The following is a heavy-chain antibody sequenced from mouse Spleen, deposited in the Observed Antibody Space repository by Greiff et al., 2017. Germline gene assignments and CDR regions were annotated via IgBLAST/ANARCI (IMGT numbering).Heavy chain of an antibody. V-gene: IGHV5-6-2*01. CDR3: ARHDGSHFAY. J-gene: IGHJ3*01. Sequence: EVQGVESGGGLVKPGGSLKLSCAASGFTFSSYAMSWVRQTPEKRLEWVAAINSNGGSTYYPDTVKDRFTISRDNAKNTLYLQMSSLRSEDTALYYCARHDGSHFAYWGQGTLVTVSA. CDR1: GFTFSSYA. D-gene: IGHD1-1*02. CDR2: INSNGGST.